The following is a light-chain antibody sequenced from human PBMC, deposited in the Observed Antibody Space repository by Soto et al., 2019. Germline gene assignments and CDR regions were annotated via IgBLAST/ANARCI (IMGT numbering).Light chain of an antibody. J-gene: IGKJ1*01. CDR1: QSVSSSY. CDR2: GAS. V-gene: IGKV3-20*01. Sequence: EIVSTQSPGTLSLSPGGRATLSCRASQSVSSSYLAWYQQKPGQAPRLVIYGASSRATGIPDRFSGSGSGTDFTLTISRLEPEDFAVYYCQQYGSSRWTFGQGTKVEIK. CDR3: QQYGSSRWT.